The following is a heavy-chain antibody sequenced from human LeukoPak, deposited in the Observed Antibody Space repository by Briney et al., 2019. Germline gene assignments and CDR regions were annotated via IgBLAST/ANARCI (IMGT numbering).Heavy chain of an antibody. V-gene: IGHV4-34*01. CDR2: INHSGST. J-gene: IGHJ4*02. CDR3: ARNPYSGYDLGVFDY. CDR1: GGSFSGYY. Sequence: SETLSLTCAVYGGSFSGYYWSWIRQPPGKGLEWIGEINHSGSTNYNPSLKSRVTISVDASKNQFSLKLSSVTAADTAVYYCARNPYSGYDLGVFDYWGQGTLVTVSS. D-gene: IGHD5-12*01.